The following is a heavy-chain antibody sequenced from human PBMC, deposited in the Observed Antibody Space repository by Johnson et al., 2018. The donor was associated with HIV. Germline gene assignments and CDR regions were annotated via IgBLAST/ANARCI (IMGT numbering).Heavy chain of an antibody. CDR3: ATEDWNYRLGALDI. Sequence: EQLVESGGGLVQPGGSLRLSCAASGFTFSSYAMSWVRQAPGKGLEWVSAISGSGGSTYYADSVKGRFTISRDKSKNTRYLQMNSRSAEATAVYYCATEDWNYRLGALDIWGQGTMVTVSS. V-gene: IGHV3-23*04. D-gene: IGHD1-7*01. CDR2: ISGSGGST. J-gene: IGHJ3*02. CDR1: GFTFSSYA.